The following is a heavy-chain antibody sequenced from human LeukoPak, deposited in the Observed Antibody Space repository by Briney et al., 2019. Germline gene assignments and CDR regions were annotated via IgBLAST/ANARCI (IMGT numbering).Heavy chain of an antibody. CDR3: ARLGDSSGPRDY. J-gene: IGHJ4*02. D-gene: IGHD3-22*01. Sequence: SETLSLTCTVSGGSISSYYWSWIRQPPGKGLEWIGYIYYSGSTNYNPSLKSRVTISVDTSKNQFSLMLSSVTAADTAVYYCARLGDSSGPRDYWGQGTLVTVSS. CDR1: GGSISSYY. CDR2: IYYSGST. V-gene: IGHV4-59*08.